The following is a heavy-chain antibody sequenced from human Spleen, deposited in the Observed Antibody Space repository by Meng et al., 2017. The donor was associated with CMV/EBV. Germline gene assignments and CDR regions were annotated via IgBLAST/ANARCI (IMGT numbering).Heavy chain of an antibody. Sequence: ASVKVSCKASGYTFTGYFMHWVRQAPGQGLERIGWISGHNGNTRYAQKFQDRVTMNTDTSTSTSNMELRSLRSDDTAVYYCARETSRWSGYYYSGWGQGTLVTVSS. CDR3: ARETSRWSGYYYSG. J-gene: IGHJ1*01. D-gene: IGHD3-3*01. V-gene: IGHV1-18*04. CDR1: GYTFTGYF. CDR2: ISGHNGNT.